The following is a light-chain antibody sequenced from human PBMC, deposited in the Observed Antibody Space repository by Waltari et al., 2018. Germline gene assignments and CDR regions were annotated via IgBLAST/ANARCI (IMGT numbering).Light chain of an antibody. V-gene: IGLV2-14*01. CDR3: SSYTTSSTWV. CDR2: EVS. J-gene: IGLJ3*02. Sequence: QSALTQPASVSGSPGQSITISCTGTSSDVGGYKYVSWYQQHPGEAPKLMIYEVSNRPSGGSNRFSGSKSGNTASLTISGLQAEDEADYYCSSYTTSSTWVFGGGTKLTVL. CDR1: SSDVGGYKY.